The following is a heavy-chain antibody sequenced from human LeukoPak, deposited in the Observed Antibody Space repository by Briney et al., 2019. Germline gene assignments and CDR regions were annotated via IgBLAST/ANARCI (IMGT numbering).Heavy chain of an antibody. CDR3: AKEVRESAWFYFDY. J-gene: IGHJ4*02. D-gene: IGHD3-10*01. CDR1: GFTVSGNY. Sequence: GGSLRLSCAASGFTVSGNYMSWVRQAPGKGLEWVSVIYSGGSTYYADSVKGRFTISRDNSRNTVFLQMKSLTAEDTAVYYCAKEVRESAWFYFDYWGQGTLATVSS. V-gene: IGHV3-53*01. CDR2: IYSGGST.